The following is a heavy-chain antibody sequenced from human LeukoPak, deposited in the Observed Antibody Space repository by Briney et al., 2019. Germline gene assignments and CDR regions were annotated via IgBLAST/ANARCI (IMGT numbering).Heavy chain of an antibody. J-gene: IGHJ4*02. CDR1: GYTFTSYG. D-gene: IGHD1-26*01. Sequence: ASVKVSCKASGYTFTSYGISWVRQAPGQGLEWMGWISAYNGNTNYAQKLQGRVTMTTDTSTSTANMELRSLRSDDTAVYYCARDRVGTEVDYWGQGTLVTVSS. CDR3: ARDRVGTEVDY. CDR2: ISAYNGNT. V-gene: IGHV1-18*01.